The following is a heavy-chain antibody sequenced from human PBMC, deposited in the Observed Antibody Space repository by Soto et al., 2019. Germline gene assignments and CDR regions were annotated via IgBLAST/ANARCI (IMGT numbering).Heavy chain of an antibody. CDR3: ARHPSAMVPFDN. CDR1: GGSISSGDYY. D-gene: IGHD5-18*01. CDR2: IYYRGST. Sequence: SETLSLTCTVSGGSISSGDYYWSWIRQPPGKGLEWIGYIYYRGSTNYNPSLKSRVTISVDTSRNQFSLKLSSVTAADTAVYYCARHPSAMVPFDNWGQGTLVTVSS. V-gene: IGHV4-30-4*01. J-gene: IGHJ4*02.